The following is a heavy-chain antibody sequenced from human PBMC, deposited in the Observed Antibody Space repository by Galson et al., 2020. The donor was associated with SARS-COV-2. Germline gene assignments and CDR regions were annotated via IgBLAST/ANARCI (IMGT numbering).Heavy chain of an antibody. Sequence: GESLKISCAASGFTFSSYSMNWVRQAPGKGLEWVSSLDFSSSYIYYADSVKGRFTISRDNAKNSVYLQMNSLRAEDTAVYYCTRGGTVSGSYDYWGQGTLVTVSS. V-gene: IGHV3-21*01. D-gene: IGHD4-4*01. CDR3: TRGGTVSGSYDY. CDR2: LDFSSSYI. CDR1: GFTFSSYS. J-gene: IGHJ4*02.